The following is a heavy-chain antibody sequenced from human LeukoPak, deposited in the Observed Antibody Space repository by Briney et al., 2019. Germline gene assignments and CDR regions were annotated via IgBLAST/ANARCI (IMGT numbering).Heavy chain of an antibody. D-gene: IGHD4-11*01. CDR1: GFSFSSYW. CDR2: TKQDGSED. J-gene: IGHJ4*02. V-gene: IGHV3-7*01. CDR3: AREVHSNYDY. Sequence: TGGSLRLSYAASGFSFSSYWMSWVRQAPGKGLDWVASTKQDGSEDYYVDSVKGRFTISRDNAKNSLYLQMNSLRAEDAAMYYCAREVHSNYDYWGQGTLVTVSS.